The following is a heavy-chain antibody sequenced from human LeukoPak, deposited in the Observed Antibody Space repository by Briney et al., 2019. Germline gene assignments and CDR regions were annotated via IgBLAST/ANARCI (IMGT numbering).Heavy chain of an antibody. Sequence: GGSLRLSCVASGFTFDDYAMHWVRQAPGKGLEWVSGISWNSGSIGYADSVKGRFTISRDNAKNSLYLQMNSLRAEDTALYYCTKGPYYDILTGCDYWGQGTLVTVSS. J-gene: IGHJ4*02. V-gene: IGHV3-9*01. CDR1: GFTFDDYA. CDR2: ISWNSGSI. CDR3: TKGPYYDILTGCDY. D-gene: IGHD3-9*01.